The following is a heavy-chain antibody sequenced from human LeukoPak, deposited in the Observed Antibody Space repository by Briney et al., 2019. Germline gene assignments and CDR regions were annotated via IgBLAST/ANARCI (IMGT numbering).Heavy chain of an antibody. J-gene: IGHJ4*02. D-gene: IGHD6-13*01. CDR2: IIPIFGTA. Sequence: SVKVSCKASGGTFSSYAISWVRQAPGQGLEWMGGIIPIFGTANYAQKFQGRVTITADESTSTAYMGLSSLRSEDTAVYYCARDRTAAAGTNLYYFDYWGQGTLVTVSS. V-gene: IGHV1-69*13. CDR1: GGTFSSYA. CDR3: ARDRTAAAGTNLYYFDY.